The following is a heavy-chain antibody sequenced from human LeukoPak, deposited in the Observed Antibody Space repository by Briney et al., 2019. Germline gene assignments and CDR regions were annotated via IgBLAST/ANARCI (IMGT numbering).Heavy chain of an antibody. Sequence: GGSLRLSCAASGFTFSSYGMHWVRQAPGKGLEWVAVMSYDGSNKFYADSVKGRFTISRDNSKNTLYLQMNSLRAEDTAVYYCASSEPYCGGDCYPPAPSFDYWGQGTLVTVSS. CDR1: GFTFSSYG. CDR3: ASSEPYCGGDCYPPAPSFDY. D-gene: IGHD2-21*02. J-gene: IGHJ4*02. CDR2: MSYDGSNK. V-gene: IGHV3-30*03.